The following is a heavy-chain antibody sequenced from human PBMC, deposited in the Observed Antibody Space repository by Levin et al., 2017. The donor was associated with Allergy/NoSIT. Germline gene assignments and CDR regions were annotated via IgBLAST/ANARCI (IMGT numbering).Heavy chain of an antibody. CDR3: ARAEYSFGFYYYGMDV. D-gene: IGHD5-18*01. CDR1: GFTFSTYG. V-gene: IGHV3-30*02. CDR2: IGFDGTKK. J-gene: IGHJ6*02. Sequence: GGSLRLSCAASGFTFSTYGMLWVRQAPGKGLECVAFIGFDGTKKYYADSVKGRFTISRDTSKNTLYLQMKSLRAEDTAVYYCARAEYSFGFYYYGMDVWGQGTTVTVSS.